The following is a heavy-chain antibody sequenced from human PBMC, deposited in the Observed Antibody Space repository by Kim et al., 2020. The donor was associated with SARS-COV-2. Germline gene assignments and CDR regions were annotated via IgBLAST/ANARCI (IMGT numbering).Heavy chain of an antibody. Sequence: GGSLRLSCAASGFIFSGFTMNWVRQAPGKGLEWVASISSSTSHIPYADSAEGRFTISSDNANNSLSLDVHSLSVEDAGVYYCAKLDNSWRHFDDWGQGTL. D-gene: IGHD1-1*01. J-gene: IGHJ4*02. CDR1: GFIFSGFT. V-gene: IGHV3-21*01. CDR3: AKLDNSWRHFDD. CDR2: ISSSTSHI.